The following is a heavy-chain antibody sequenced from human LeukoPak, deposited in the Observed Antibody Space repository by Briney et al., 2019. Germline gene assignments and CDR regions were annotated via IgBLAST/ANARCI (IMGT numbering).Heavy chain of an antibody. CDR3: ARGDYDSSGYYYAFDI. D-gene: IGHD3-22*01. Sequence: SETLSLTCTVSGGSISSYYWSWIRQPAGKGLEWIGRIYTSGSTNYNPSLKSRVTMSVDTSKNQFSLKLSSVTAADTAVYYCARGDYDSSGYYYAFDIWGKGTMVTVSS. CDR1: GGSISSYY. V-gene: IGHV4-4*07. J-gene: IGHJ3*02. CDR2: IYTSGST.